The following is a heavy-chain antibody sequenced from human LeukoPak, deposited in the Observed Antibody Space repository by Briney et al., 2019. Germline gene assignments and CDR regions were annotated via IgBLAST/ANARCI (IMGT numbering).Heavy chain of an antibody. CDR2: IYYSGST. Sequence: KPSETLSLTCTVSGGPISSYYWSWIRQPPGKGLEWIGYIYYSGSTNYNPSLKSRVTISVDTSKNQFSLKLSSVTAADTAVYYCARGVVVAATHFGWFDPWGQGTLVTVSS. CDR3: ARGVVVAATHFGWFDP. V-gene: IGHV4-59*01. J-gene: IGHJ5*02. D-gene: IGHD2-15*01. CDR1: GGPISSYY.